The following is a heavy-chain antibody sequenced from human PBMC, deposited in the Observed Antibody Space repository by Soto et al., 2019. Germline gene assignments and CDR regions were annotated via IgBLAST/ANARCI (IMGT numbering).Heavy chain of an antibody. CDR2: INAGNGNT. Sequence: ASVKVSCKASGYTFPSYAMSWVRQAPGQRLEWMGWINAGNGNTKYSQKFQGRVTITRDTSASTAYMELSSLRSEDTAVYYCANGSFDPAGIYGMDVWAQGTTVTVSS. D-gene: IGHD3-16*01. CDR1: GYTFPSYA. J-gene: IGHJ6*02. V-gene: IGHV1-3*01. CDR3: ANGSFDPAGIYGMDV.